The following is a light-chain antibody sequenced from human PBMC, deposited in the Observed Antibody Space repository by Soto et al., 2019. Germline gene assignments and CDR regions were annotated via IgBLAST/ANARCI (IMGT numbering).Light chain of an antibody. CDR3: QQYGSSLTWT. CDR2: GAS. Sequence: VLTQSPGTPSSSPGESGTVSRXDSQSVSSSYLAWDQQKPGQAHRLLSYGASSRATGIPDRFSGTVSWTDFTLTISRLESEDFAVYYCQQYGSSLTWTFGQGTKVDIK. V-gene: IGKV3-20*01. CDR1: QSVSSSY. J-gene: IGKJ1*01.